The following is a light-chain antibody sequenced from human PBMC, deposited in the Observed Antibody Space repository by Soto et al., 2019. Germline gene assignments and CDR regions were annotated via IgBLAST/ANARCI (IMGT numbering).Light chain of an antibody. CDR3: SSYTSSSLYV. Sequence: QSVLTQPASVSGSPGQSITISCTGTSSDVGGYNYVSWYQQLPGKAPKLMIYDVSDRPSGVSNRFSGSKPGNTASLTISGLQAEDEADYYCSSYTSSSLYVFGTGTKVTVL. V-gene: IGLV2-14*01. J-gene: IGLJ1*01. CDR2: DVS. CDR1: SSDVGGYNY.